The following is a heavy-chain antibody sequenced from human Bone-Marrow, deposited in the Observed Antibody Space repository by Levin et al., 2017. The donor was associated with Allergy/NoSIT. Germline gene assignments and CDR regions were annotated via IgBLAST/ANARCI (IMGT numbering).Heavy chain of an antibody. D-gene: IGHD6-25*01. CDR3: TRDRLEYCSGASCYGFDV. CDR2: IWHDGNDK. CDR1: GFIFSTYG. J-gene: IGHJ6*02. Sequence: HAGGSLRLSCAASGFIFSTYGMHWVRQAPGKGLEWVAVIWHDGNDKFYSDSVKGRFTISRDNGENMLFLQMNSLRAEDTGVYYCTRDRLEYCSGASCYGFDVWGQGTTVTVSS. V-gene: IGHV3-33*01.